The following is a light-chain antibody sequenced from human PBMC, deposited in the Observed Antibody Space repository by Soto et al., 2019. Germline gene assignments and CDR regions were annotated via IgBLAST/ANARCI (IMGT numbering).Light chain of an antibody. CDR2: WAS. J-gene: IGKJ1*01. Sequence: DIVMTQSPDSLAVSLGERATFNCKSSQSILDRSRNKYYLAWYQQKSGQPPKLLIYWASLREPGVPDRFTGSGSGTDFTLTINSLQAEDVAVYYCQQYFTSPWTSGQGTKVEI. CDR1: QSILDRSRNKYY. V-gene: IGKV4-1*01. CDR3: QQYFTSPWT.